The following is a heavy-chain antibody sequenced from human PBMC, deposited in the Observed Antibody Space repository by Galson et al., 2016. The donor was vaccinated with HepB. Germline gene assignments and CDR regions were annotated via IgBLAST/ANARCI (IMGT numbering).Heavy chain of an antibody. J-gene: IGHJ4*02. CDR1: GFTFSSYS. D-gene: IGHD2-8*02. CDR3: AKEQRGSIAGGAY. V-gene: IGHV4-59*12. CDR2: VYYTGAT. Sequence: LRLSCAASGFTFSSYSMTWVRQAPGKGLEWIGSVYYTGATQYNPSLKSRVTMSVDTSENQFSLKLTSVTAADTAVYYCAKEQRGSIAGGAYWGQGEVVTVSS.